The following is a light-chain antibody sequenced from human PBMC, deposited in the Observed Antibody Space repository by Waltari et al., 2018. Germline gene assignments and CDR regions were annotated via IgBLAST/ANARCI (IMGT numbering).Light chain of an antibody. CDR1: QSISSH. CDR2: LTS. Sequence: DIQMTPSPSSLSASVGDRVTITCRASQSISSHLNWYQQKPGKAPRLLIYLTSNLQSGVPSRFSGSGSGTDFSLTISSLQPEDFATYYCQHHHIYPFTFGPGTKVDIK. CDR3: QHHHIYPFT. J-gene: IGKJ3*01. V-gene: IGKV1-39*01.